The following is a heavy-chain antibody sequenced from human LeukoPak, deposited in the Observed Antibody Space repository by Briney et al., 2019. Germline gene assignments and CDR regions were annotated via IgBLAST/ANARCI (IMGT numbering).Heavy chain of an antibody. J-gene: IGHJ4*02. CDR3: ARVVAVAGTFPDS. CDR1: GASISNSSHY. D-gene: IGHD6-19*01. V-gene: IGHV4-39*07. CDR2: IYYTGTT. Sequence: SETLSLTCIVSGASISNSSHYWGWIRQPPGKGLEWIGNIYYTGTTYYASSLKSRVTISIDTSKSQFSLKVSSVTAADTAVYYCARVVAVAGTFPDSWGQGTLVTVSS.